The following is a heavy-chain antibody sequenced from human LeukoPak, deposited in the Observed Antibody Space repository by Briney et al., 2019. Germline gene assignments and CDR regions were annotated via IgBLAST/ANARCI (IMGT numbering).Heavy chain of an antibody. V-gene: IGHV4-59*08. CDR1: GGSISSYY. Sequence: SETLSLTCTVSGGSISSYYWSWIRQPPGKGLEWIGYIYYSGSTNYNPSLKSRVTISVDTSKNQFSLKLSSVPAADTAVYYCARQGSSSGYPLGYWGQGTLVTVSS. CDR3: ARQGSSSGYPLGY. CDR2: IYYSGST. J-gene: IGHJ4*02. D-gene: IGHD3-22*01.